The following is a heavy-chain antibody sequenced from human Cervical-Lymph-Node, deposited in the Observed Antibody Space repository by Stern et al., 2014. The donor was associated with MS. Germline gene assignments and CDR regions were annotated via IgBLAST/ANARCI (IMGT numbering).Heavy chain of an antibody. V-gene: IGHV4-4*02. CDR1: GGSISSSKW. J-gene: IGHJ6*02. D-gene: IGHD6-13*01. CDR2: IYHSGST. CDR3: ASSSGIPGSSQYYYGLDV. Sequence: QLQLQESGPGLVKPSGTLSLTCAVSGGSISSSKWWTWVRQAPGKGLQWIGEIYHSGSTNYNPSLKSRVTISVDKSRNQFSLKLSSVTAADTAVYYCASSSGIPGSSQYYYGLDVWGQGTTVTVSS.